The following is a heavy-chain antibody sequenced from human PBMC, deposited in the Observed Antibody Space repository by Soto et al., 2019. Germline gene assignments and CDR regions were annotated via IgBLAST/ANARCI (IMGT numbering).Heavy chain of an antibody. V-gene: IGHV3-53*01. CDR3: ARGGGLYQSYYYGMDV. J-gene: IGHJ6*01. Sequence: WGSLRFSCASSVFTVSINYMDWVRQAPGKGLEWVSVIYSGGSTYYADSVKGRLTISRDNSKNMLYLQMNSLRVEDTAVYYCARGGGLYQSYYYGMDVWGQGTTVTVSS. D-gene: IGHD2-2*02. CDR2: IYSGGST. CDR1: VFTVSINY.